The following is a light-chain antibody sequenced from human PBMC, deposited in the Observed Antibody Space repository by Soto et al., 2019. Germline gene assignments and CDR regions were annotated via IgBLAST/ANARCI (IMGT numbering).Light chain of an antibody. CDR1: QSVLYSSNNKNY. V-gene: IGKV4-1*01. CDR3: QQYYSTPQT. Sequence: DIVMTQSPDSLAVSLGERATINCKSSQSVLYSSNNKNYLAWYQQKPGQPPTLLIYWASTRESGVPDRFSGSASGTDFTLTISSLQAEDVAVYYCQQYYSTPQTFGQGTKVELK. J-gene: IGKJ1*01. CDR2: WAS.